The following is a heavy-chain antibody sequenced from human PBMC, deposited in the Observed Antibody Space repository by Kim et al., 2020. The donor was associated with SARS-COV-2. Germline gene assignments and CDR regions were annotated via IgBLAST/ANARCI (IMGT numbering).Heavy chain of an antibody. CDR3: AKGSGFDYFSGMDV. V-gene: IGHV3-23*01. CDR2: VNGGGGST. J-gene: IGHJ6*02. D-gene: IGHD3-10*01. Sequence: GGSLRLSCAASGFTFTNYAMNWVRQAPGMGLEWVCAVNGGGGSTYYADSVKGRFTISTDKSKNTLYLQMNNLRGENTAVYYCAKGSGFDYFSGMDVWGQGDTVTVSS. CDR1: GFTFTNYA.